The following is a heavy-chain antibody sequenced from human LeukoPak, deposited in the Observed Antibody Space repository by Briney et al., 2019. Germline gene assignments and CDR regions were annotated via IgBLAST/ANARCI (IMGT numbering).Heavy chain of an antibody. CDR1: GYTFTSYG. CDR3: ARVKTTMVREDY. J-gene: IGHJ4*02. D-gene: IGHD3-10*01. V-gene: IGHV1-18*04. CDR2: ISAYNGNT. Sequence: ASVKVSCKASGYTFTSYGVSWVRQAPGQGLEWMGWISAYNGNTNYAQKLQGRVTMTTDTSTSTAYMELRSLRSDDTAVYYCARVKTTMVREDYRGQGTLVTVSS.